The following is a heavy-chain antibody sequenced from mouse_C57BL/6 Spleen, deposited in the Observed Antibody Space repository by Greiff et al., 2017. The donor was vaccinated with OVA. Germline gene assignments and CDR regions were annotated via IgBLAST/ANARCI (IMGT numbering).Heavy chain of an antibody. CDR2: INPYNGDT. Sequence: EVQLQQSGPELVKPGDSVKISCKASGYSFTGYFMNWVMQSHGQSLEWIGRINPYNGDTFYNQKFKGKATLTVDKSSSTAHMELRSLTSEDSAVDYCARGDYSSAWLAYWGQGTLVTVSA. D-gene: IGHD2-4*01. J-gene: IGHJ3*01. CDR3: ARGDYSSAWLAY. V-gene: IGHV1-20*01. CDR1: GYSFTGYF.